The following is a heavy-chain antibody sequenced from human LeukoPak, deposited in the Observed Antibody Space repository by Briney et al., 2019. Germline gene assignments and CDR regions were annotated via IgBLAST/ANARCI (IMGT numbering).Heavy chain of an antibody. Sequence: KPSETLSLTCTVSGGSISSSSYYWGWIRQPPGKGLEWIGSIYYSGSTYYNPSLKSRVTISVDTSKNQFSLKLSSVTAADTAVYYCARVSGEQWLTYYYYYYMDVWGKGTTVTISS. D-gene: IGHD6-19*01. CDR2: IYYSGST. CDR3: ARVSGEQWLTYYYYYYMDV. V-gene: IGHV4-39*07. J-gene: IGHJ6*03. CDR1: GGSISSSSYY.